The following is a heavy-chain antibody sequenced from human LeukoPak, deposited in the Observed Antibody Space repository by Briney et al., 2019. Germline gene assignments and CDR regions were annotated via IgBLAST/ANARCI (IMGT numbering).Heavy chain of an antibody. CDR2: ISSSSSYI. CDR1: GFTFSSYS. CDR3: ARDLAGYGDSEFDY. Sequence: PGGSLRLSCAASGFTFSSYSMNWVRQAPGKGLEWVSSISSSSSYIYYADSVKGRFTISRDNAKNSLYLQMNSLRAGDTAVYYCARDLAGYGDSEFDYWGQGTLVTVSS. D-gene: IGHD4-17*01. V-gene: IGHV3-21*01. J-gene: IGHJ4*02.